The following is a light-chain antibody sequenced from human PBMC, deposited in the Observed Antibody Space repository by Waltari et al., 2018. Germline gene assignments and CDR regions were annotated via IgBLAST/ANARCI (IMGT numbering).Light chain of an antibody. CDR2: AAS. J-gene: IGKJ3*01. Sequence: DIQMTQSPSSLSASVGDRVTITYRASQIIRSYLNWYQQKPGKAPKLLIYAASSLQSGVPSRFSGSGSGTDFTLTISSLQPEDFATYYCQQSYSTPQVTFGPGTKVDIK. CDR1: QIIRSY. CDR3: QQSYSTPQVT. V-gene: IGKV1-39*01.